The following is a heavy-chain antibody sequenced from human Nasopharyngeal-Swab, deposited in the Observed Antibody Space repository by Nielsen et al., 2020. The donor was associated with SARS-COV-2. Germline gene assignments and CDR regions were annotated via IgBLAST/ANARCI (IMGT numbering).Heavy chain of an antibody. CDR1: GGSISSYY. Sequence: SETLSLTCTVSGGSISSYYWSWIRQPPGKGLEWIGEINHSGSTNYNPSLKSRVTISVDTSKNQFSLKLSSVTAADTAVYYCARGRTFYYWGQGTLVTVSS. CDR3: ARGRTFYY. J-gene: IGHJ4*02. CDR2: INHSGST. V-gene: IGHV4-34*01.